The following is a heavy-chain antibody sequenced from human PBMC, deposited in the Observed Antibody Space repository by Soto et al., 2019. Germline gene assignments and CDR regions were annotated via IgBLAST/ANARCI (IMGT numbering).Heavy chain of an antibody. V-gene: IGHV3-74*01. CDR1: GFTFSSYW. Sequence: GGSLRLSCAASGFTFSSYWMHWVRQAPGKGLVWVSRINSDGSSTSYADSVKGRFTISRDNAKNTLYLQMNSLRAEDTAVYYCARANYDFWSGYYGYNWFDPWGQGTLVTVSS. J-gene: IGHJ5*02. CDR2: INSDGSST. D-gene: IGHD3-3*01. CDR3: ARANYDFWSGYYGYNWFDP.